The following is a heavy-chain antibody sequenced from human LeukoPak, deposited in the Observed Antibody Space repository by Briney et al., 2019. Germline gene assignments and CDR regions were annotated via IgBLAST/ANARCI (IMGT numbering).Heavy chain of an antibody. CDR2: ISAYNGNT. CDR1: GYTFTSYG. V-gene: IGHV1-18*01. D-gene: IGHD2-15*01. J-gene: IGHJ4*02. CDR3: ARGAIDIVVVVAATFFDY. Sequence: ASVKVSCKASGYTFTSYGISWVRQAPRQGFEWMGWISAYNGNTNYAQKLQGRVTMTTDTSTSTAYMELRSLRSDDTAVYYCARGAIDIVVVVAATFFDYWGQGTLVTVSS.